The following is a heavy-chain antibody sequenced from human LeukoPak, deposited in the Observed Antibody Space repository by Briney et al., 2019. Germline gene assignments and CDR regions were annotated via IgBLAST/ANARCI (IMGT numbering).Heavy chain of an antibody. V-gene: IGHV3-15*01. D-gene: IGHD3-10*01. CDR2: IKSKTDGETT. J-gene: IGHJ4*02. CDR3: TTDLGTYYHGSQRLIPIDY. CDR1: GFTFTNAW. Sequence: GGSLRLSCVDSGFTFTNAWMSWVRQAPGKGLEWIGRIKSKTDGETTNYAEPVRGRFTISRDDSKSAVYLQMNSLKIEDTAVYYRTTDLGTYYHGSQRLIPIDYWGQGTLVTVSS.